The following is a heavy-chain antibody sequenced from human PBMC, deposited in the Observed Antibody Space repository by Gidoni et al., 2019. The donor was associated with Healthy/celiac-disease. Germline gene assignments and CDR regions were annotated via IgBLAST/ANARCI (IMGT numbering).Heavy chain of an antibody. CDR2: IIPILGIA. J-gene: IGHJ4*02. Sequence: QVQLVQSGAEVKKPGSSVKVSCKASGGTFSSYALSWVRQAPGQGLEWMGRIIPILGIANYAQKFQGRVTITADKSTSTAYMELSSLRSEDTAVYYCARAIYPGPYDSSGKAFDYWGQGTLVTVSS. V-gene: IGHV1-69*04. D-gene: IGHD3-22*01. CDR1: GGTFSSYA. CDR3: ARAIYPGPYDSSGKAFDY.